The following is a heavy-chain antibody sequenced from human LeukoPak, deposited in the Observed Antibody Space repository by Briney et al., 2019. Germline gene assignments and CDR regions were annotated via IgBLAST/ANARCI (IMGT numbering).Heavy chain of an antibody. CDR1: GFSVSDPLSY. J-gene: IGHJ4*02. Sequence: SETLSLTCTVSGFSVSDPLSYWGWVRQPPGKGLEWIAEINFIGRTSYNSSLNSRVTMSVDTSKNQFSLKMTSLTAAATAAYFCARLTKGRYFDYIFAFWGQGILVTVSS. D-gene: IGHD3-9*01. CDR3: ARLTKGRYFDYIFAF. V-gene: IGHV4-39*01. CDR2: INFIGRT.